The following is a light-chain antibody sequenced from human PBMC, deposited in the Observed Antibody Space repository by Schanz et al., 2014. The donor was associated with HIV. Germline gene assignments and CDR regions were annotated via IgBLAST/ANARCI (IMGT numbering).Light chain of an antibody. CDR1: SSDIGHYNY. Sequence: QSALTQPPSASGSPGQSITISCTGTSSDIGHYNYVSWYQQHPGKAPKLLIYDVTNRPSGVSNRFSGSKSGNTASLAISGLQAEDEADYYCCSYTTTSTYVFGAGTKLTVL. V-gene: IGLV2-14*03. CDR3: CSYTTTSTYV. J-gene: IGLJ1*01. CDR2: DVT.